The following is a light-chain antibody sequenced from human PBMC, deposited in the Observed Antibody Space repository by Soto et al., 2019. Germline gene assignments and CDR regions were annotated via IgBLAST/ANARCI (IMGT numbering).Light chain of an antibody. CDR1: QSVSTN. V-gene: IGKV3-15*01. CDR3: QQSNNWPLYT. CDR2: GAS. Sequence: EILLTQSPATLYVSPGERATLSCRASQSVSTNLAWYQQKPGQAPRLLIYGASTRATGIPARFSGSGSGTEFTLTISSLQSEDFAVYYCQQSNNWPLYTFGQGTKL. J-gene: IGKJ2*01.